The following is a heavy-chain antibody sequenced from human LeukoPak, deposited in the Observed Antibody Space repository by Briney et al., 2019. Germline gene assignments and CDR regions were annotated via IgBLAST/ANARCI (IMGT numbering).Heavy chain of an antibody. CDR3: ARARSYFDSSGYYYFDY. V-gene: IGHV1-69*13. CDR1: GSTFSSYA. Sequence: ASVKVSCKASGSTFSSYAISWVRQAPGQGLEWMGGIIPIFGTANYAQKFQGRVTITADESTSTACMELSSLISEDTAVYYCARARSYFDSSGYYYFDYWGQGTLVTVSS. J-gene: IGHJ4*02. CDR2: IIPIFGTA. D-gene: IGHD3-22*01.